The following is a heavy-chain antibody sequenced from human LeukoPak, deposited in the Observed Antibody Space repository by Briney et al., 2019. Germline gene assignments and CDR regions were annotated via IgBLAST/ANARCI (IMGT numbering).Heavy chain of an antibody. J-gene: IGHJ4*02. CDR1: GYTFNSSY. CDR3: ARGAMGSWHGDY. Sequence: GASVKVSCKASGYTFNSSYMHWVRQATGQGLEWMGWMNPNSGNTGYAQKFQGRVTITRNTSISTAYMELSSLRSEDTAVYYCARGAMGSWHGDYWGQGTLVTVSS. V-gene: IGHV1-8*01. CDR2: MNPNSGNT. D-gene: IGHD6-13*01.